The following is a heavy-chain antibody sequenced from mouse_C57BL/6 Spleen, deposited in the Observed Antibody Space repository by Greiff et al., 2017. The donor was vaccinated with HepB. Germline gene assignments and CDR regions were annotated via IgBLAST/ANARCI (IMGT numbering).Heavy chain of an antibody. CDR3: ARLDSRLGRDYDGGHYAMDY. V-gene: IGHV1-52*01. Sequence: VQLQQSGAELVRPGSSVKLSCKASGYTFTSYWMHWVKQRPIQGLEWIGNIDPSDSETHYNQKFKDKATLTVDKSSSTAYMQLSSLTSEDSAVYYCARLDSRLGRDYDGGHYAMDYWGQGTSVTVSS. CDR2: IDPSDSET. CDR1: GYTFTSYW. D-gene: IGHD2-4*01. J-gene: IGHJ4*01.